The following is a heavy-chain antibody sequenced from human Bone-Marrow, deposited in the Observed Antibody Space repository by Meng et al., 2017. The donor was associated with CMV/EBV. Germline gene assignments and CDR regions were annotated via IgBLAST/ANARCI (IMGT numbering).Heavy chain of an antibody. J-gene: IGHJ6*02. CDR2: ISYDGSNK. CDR3: ARGLDSYDYYYYYGMDV. CDR1: GFTFSSYA. V-gene: IGHV3-30-3*01. Sequence: GESLKISCAASGFTFSSYAMHWVRQAPGKGLEWVAVISYDGSNKYYADSVKGRFTISRDNSKHTLYLQMNSLRAEDTAVYYWARGLDSYDYYYYYGMDVWGQGTTVTVS. D-gene: IGHD5-18*01.